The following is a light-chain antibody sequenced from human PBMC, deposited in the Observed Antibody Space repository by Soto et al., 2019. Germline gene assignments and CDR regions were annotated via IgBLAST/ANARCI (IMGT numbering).Light chain of an antibody. CDR2: GAS. J-gene: IGKJ2*01. CDR3: QQDGSSPMYT. V-gene: IGKV3-20*01. Sequence: EIVLTQSPGTLSLSPGERATLSCRASQSVSSSYLAWYQQKPGQAPRLLIYGASSRATGIPDRFSGSGSGTDCTLTISRLAPEDFAVYYCQQDGSSPMYTFGQGTKLEIK. CDR1: QSVSSSY.